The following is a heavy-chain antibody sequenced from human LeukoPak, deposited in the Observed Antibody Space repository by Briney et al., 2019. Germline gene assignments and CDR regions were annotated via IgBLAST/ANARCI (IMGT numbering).Heavy chain of an antibody. D-gene: IGHD6-6*01. CDR1: GFTFSTYA. V-gene: IGHV3-23*01. Sequence: GGSLRLSCAASGFTFSTYAMSWVHQAPGKGLEWVSTISGIGVSTLYADSVKGRFTISRDNSKNTLYLQMNSLRAEDTAVYYCAQSYSSSRGSYFDYWGQGTLVTVSS. CDR2: ISGIGVST. CDR3: AQSYSSSRGSYFDY. J-gene: IGHJ4*02.